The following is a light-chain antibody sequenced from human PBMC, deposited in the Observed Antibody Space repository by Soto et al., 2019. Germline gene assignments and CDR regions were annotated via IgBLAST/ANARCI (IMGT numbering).Light chain of an antibody. J-gene: IGLJ2*01. CDR2: TDN. CDR3: AAWDDTLDGPHVV. V-gene: IGLV1-44*01. CDR1: STNIGSNT. Sequence: QSVLTQPPSASGTPGQRVIISCSGSSTNIGSNTVNWYQQVPGTAPRLLIYTDNQRPSGVPARFSGSKSGTSASLAISGLLAEDEGDYYCAAWDDTLDGPHVVVGGGTKLTVL.